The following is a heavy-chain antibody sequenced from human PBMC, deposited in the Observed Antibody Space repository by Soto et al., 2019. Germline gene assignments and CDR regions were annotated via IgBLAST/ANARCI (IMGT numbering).Heavy chain of an antibody. V-gene: IGHV3-48*02. CDR2: ISSSSSTI. Sequence: PGGSLRLSCAASGFTFSSYSMNWVRQAPGKGLEWVSYISSSSSTIYYADSVKGRFTISRDNAKNSLYLQMNSLRDEDTAVYYCARAPYYFTMMGMDVWGQGTTVTVSS. CDR1: GFTFSSYS. D-gene: IGHD3-22*01. CDR3: ARAPYYFTMMGMDV. J-gene: IGHJ6*02.